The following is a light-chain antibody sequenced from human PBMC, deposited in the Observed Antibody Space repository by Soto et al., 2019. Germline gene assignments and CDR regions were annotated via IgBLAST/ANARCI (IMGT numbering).Light chain of an antibody. Sequence: SYELTQPPSVSVAPGQTARITCGGNNIGSKSVHWYQQKPGQAPVLVVYDDSDRPSGIPEQFSGSNSGNTATLTISRVEAGDEADYYCQVWDSSSDHAVFGGGTQLTVL. CDR2: DDS. CDR3: QVWDSSSDHAV. V-gene: IGLV3-21*02. J-gene: IGLJ7*01. CDR1: NIGSKS.